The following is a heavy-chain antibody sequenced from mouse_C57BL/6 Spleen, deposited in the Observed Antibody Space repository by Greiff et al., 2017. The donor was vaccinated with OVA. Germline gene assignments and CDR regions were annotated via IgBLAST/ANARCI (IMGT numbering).Heavy chain of an antibody. D-gene: IGHD1-1*01. CDR1: GYTFTSYW. V-gene: IGHV1-50*01. Sequence: QVQLQQPGAELVKPGASVKLSCKASGYTFTSYWMQWVKQRPGQGLEWIGEIDPSDSYTNYNQKFKGKARLTVDTSSSTAYMQLSSLTSEDSAVYYCALITTEDAMDYWGQGTSVTVSS. J-gene: IGHJ4*01. CDR2: IDPSDSYT. CDR3: ALITTEDAMDY.